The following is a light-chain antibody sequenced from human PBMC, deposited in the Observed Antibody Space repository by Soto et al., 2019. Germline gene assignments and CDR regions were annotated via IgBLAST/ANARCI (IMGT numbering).Light chain of an antibody. CDR3: QQSYRTPRT. CDR1: QSVNGY. Sequence: DIQMTQSPSSLSASIGDRITITCRASQSVNGYLNWYQQKPGKAPKLLIYAASSLQTGVPSRFSGSGSGTEFTLTISSLQPEDFATYYCQQSYRTPRTFGQGTKLEI. V-gene: IGKV1-39*01. J-gene: IGKJ2*01. CDR2: AAS.